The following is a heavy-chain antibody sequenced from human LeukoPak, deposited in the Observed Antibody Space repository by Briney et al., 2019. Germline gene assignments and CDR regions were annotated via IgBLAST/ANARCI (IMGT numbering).Heavy chain of an antibody. CDR2: IRYDGSNK. CDR1: GFTFSSYG. D-gene: IGHD1-26*01. V-gene: IGHV3-30*02. J-gene: IGHJ3*02. Sequence: GGSLRLSCAASGFTFSSYGTHWVRQAPGKGLEWVAFIRYDGSNKYYADSVKGRFTIPRDNSKNTLYLQMNSLRAEDTAVYYCAKDQGVGWWELLADAFDIWGQGTMVTVSS. CDR3: AKDQGVGWWELLADAFDI.